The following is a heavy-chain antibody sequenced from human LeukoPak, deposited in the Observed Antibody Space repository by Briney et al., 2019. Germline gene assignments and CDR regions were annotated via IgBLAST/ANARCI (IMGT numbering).Heavy chain of an antibody. V-gene: IGHV5-51*01. D-gene: IGHD2-8*01. CDR3: ARLAYCSNDVCYSNYYYSMDV. Sequence: GESLKISCKGSGYTFSSYWIGWVRQMPGKGLEWMGIIYPDDSDTRYSPSFQGQVTISADKSISNAYLQWSSLKASDTAMYYCARLAYCSNDVCYSNYYYSMDVWGKGTTVTVSS. J-gene: IGHJ6*04. CDR2: IYPDDSDT. CDR1: GYTFSSYW.